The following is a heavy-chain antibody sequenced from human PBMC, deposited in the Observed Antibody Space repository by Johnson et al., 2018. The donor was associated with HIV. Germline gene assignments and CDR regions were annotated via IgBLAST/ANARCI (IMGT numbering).Heavy chain of an antibody. CDR3: AKDGDDGDGPDGTKGAFDI. V-gene: IGHV3-30*04. CDR1: GFTFSSYA. D-gene: IGHD5-24*01. CDR2: ISYDGSDK. J-gene: IGHJ3*02. Sequence: QVQLVESGGGVVQPGRSLRLSCAASGFTFSSYAMHWVRQAPGKGLEWVAVISYDGSDKYYADSVKGRFTISRDSSKNTLYLQMNSLRAEDMAVYYCAKDGDDGDGPDGTKGAFDIWGQGTMVTVSS.